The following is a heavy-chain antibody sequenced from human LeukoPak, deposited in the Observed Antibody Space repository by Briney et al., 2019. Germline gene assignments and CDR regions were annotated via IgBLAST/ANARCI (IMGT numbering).Heavy chain of an antibody. CDR2: ISGYNGHT. CDR1: GYTFTRNG. Sequence: ASVKVSCKASGYTFTRNGVSWVRQAPGQGLEWMVWISGYNGHTKYAQKLQGRVTLTTDTSTSTAYMELRSLGSEDTAVYFCARDKDLGAVAGTFDYWGQGTLVTVSS. CDR3: ARDKDLGAVAGTFDY. V-gene: IGHV1-18*01. D-gene: IGHD6-19*01. J-gene: IGHJ4*02.